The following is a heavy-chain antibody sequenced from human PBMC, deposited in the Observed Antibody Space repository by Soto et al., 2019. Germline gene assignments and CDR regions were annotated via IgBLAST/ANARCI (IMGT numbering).Heavy chain of an antibody. V-gene: IGHV3-30*03. CDR2: VANDGSNQ. CDR1: GFTFSSYG. Sequence: QVQLVESGGGVVQPGRSLRLSCAASGFTFSSYGMQWVRQSPGEGPEWVAIVANDGSNQYYAESVKGRFTISRDNSKTTVFLEMDSLRPEDTAVYYCARSSGGSSWYPHDYWGQGTLVTVSS. J-gene: IGHJ4*02. D-gene: IGHD6-13*01. CDR3: ARSSGGSSWYPHDY.